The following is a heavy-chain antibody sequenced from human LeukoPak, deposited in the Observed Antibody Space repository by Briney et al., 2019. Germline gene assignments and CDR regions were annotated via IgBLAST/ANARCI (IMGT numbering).Heavy chain of an antibody. CDR2: FDPEDGET. CDR1: GYTLTELS. J-gene: IGHJ2*01. Sequence: ASVKVSCKVSGYTLTELSMHWVRQAPGKGLEWMGGFDPEDGETIYAQKFQGRVTMTEDTSTDTAYMELSSLRSEDTAVYYCATAMPYGSGNAWYFDLWGRGTLVTVSS. D-gene: IGHD3-10*01. CDR3: ATAMPYGSGNAWYFDL. V-gene: IGHV1-24*01.